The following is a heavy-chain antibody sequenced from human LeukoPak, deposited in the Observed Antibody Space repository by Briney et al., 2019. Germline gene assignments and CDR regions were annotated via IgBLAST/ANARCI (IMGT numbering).Heavy chain of an antibody. CDR1: GFTFSSYA. CDR2: ISGSGGST. Sequence: GGSLRLSCAASGFTFSSYAISWVRQAPGKGLEWVSTISGSGGSTYYADSVQGRFTISRDNSKNTLYLQMNSLRAEDTVVYYCAKAQSWWDFDYWGQGTLVTVSS. V-gene: IGHV3-23*01. J-gene: IGHJ4*02. D-gene: IGHD2-15*01. CDR3: AKAQSWWDFDY.